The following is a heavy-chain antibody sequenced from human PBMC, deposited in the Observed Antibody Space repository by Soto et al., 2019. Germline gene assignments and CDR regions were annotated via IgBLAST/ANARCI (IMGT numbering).Heavy chain of an antibody. CDR3: TTDLRGGRHYYYGMDV. V-gene: IGHV3-74*01. CDR2: IDKVGTDS. J-gene: IGHJ6*02. CDR1: KFTFSGRS. D-gene: IGHD2-15*01. Sequence: PGGSLRLSCAASKFTFSGRSVHWVRQAPGKGLVWVSGIDKVGTDSTYTDSVKGRFTSSRDNAKNTVYLQMNSLRVEDTAVYYCTTDLRGGRHYYYGMDVWGQGTTVTVSS.